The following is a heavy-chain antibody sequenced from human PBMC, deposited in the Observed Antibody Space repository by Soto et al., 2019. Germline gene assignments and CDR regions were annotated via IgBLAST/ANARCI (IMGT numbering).Heavy chain of an antibody. CDR2: IDPGDSNT. CDR1: GYSFNPFW. V-gene: IGHV5-10-1*01. CDR3: ARQGGYYYYGMDV. D-gene: IGHD2-15*01. Sequence: GESLKISCKTSGYSFNPFWISWVRQVPGKGLEWMGRIDPGDSNTNYSPSLQGHVTLSVDKSIGTAYLQWSSLKASDTGIYYCARQGGYYYYGMDVWGQGTAVTVSS. J-gene: IGHJ6*02.